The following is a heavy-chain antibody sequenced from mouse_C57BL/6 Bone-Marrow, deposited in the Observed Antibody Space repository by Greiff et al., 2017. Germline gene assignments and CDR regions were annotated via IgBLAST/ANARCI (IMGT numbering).Heavy chain of an antibody. V-gene: IGHV1-59*01. Sequence: QVQLQQPGAELVRPGTSVKLSCKASGYTFTSYWMHWVKQRPGQGLEWIGVIDPSDSYTNYNQKFKGKATLTVDTSSSEAYMQLSSLTSEDSAVYYCARGAGSSPYWYFDVWGTGTTVTVSS. D-gene: IGHD1-1*01. CDR1: GYTFTSYW. CDR3: ARGAGSSPYWYFDV. J-gene: IGHJ1*03. CDR2: IDPSDSYT.